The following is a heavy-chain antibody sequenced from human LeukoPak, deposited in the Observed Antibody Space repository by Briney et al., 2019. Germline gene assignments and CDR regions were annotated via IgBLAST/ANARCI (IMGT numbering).Heavy chain of an antibody. J-gene: IGHJ6*02. CDR2: STSDLSTK. CDR3: ARGPQRGAAANYYPMDV. CDR1: GFTLSNYW. V-gene: IGHV3-74*01. Sequence: GRCLRLSCAVSGFTLSNYWMHWVRRAPGMGLVWVSRSTSDLSTKTYADSVKGRFTISRDNAKSTLYLQMNSLRVEDTAVYYCARGPQRGAAANYYPMDVWGQGTTVTVSS. D-gene: IGHD2-2*01.